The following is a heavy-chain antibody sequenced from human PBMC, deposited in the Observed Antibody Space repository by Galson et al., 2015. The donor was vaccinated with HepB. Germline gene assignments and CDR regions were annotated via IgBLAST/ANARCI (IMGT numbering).Heavy chain of an antibody. CDR2: IWYDGSNK. J-gene: IGHJ6*02. CDR3: AKDLATMVRGVMEYYYGMDV. Sequence: SLRLSCAVSGFTFSSYGMHWVRQAPGRGLEWVAVIWYDGSNKYYADSVKGRFTISRDNSRNTLYLQMNSLRAEDTAVYYCAKDLATMVRGVMEYYYGMDVWAQGTTVTVSS. D-gene: IGHD3-10*01. CDR1: GFTFSSYG. V-gene: IGHV3-33*06.